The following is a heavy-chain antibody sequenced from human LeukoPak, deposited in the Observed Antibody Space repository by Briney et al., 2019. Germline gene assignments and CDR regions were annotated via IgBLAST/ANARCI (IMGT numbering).Heavy chain of an antibody. J-gene: IGHJ4*02. D-gene: IGHD3-3*01. CDR2: INTNTGNP. Sequence: ASVKVSCKASGYTFTSYGISWVRQAPGQGLEWMGWINTNTGNPTYAQGFTGRFVFSLDTSVSTAYLQISSLKAEDTAVYYCARGDGLRFLEWLDYWGQGTLVTVSS. V-gene: IGHV7-4-1*02. CDR3: ARGDGLRFLEWLDY. CDR1: GYTFTSYG.